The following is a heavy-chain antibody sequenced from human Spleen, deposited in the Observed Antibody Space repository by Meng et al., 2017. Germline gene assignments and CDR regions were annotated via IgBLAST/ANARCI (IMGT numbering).Heavy chain of an antibody. D-gene: IGHD4-11*01. CDR3: ARGPTTMAHDFDY. V-gene: IGHV4-34*01. J-gene: IGHJ4*02. CDR2: INHSGST. CDR1: GGSIRGYY. Sequence: SETLSLTCTVSGGSIRGYYWSWIRQPPGKGLEWIGEINHSGSTNYNPSLESRATISVDTSQNNLSLKLSSVTAADSAVYYCARGPTTMAHDFDYWGQGTLVTVSS.